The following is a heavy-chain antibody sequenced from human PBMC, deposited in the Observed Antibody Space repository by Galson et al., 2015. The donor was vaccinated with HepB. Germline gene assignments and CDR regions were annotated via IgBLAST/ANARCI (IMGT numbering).Heavy chain of an antibody. D-gene: IGHD1-1*01. J-gene: IGHJ5*01. CDR1: GGSFNNYA. CDR3: AKTTGTPRWFDS. CDR2: IIPDFNIP. V-gene: IGHV1-69*10. Sequence: SVKVSCKASGGSFNNYAISWMRQAPGQGLEWMGGIIPDFNIPHYVQKLQGRVTITADRSTTTTYMELSSLRSDDTAVYYCAKTTGTPRWFDSWGQGTLVTVSS.